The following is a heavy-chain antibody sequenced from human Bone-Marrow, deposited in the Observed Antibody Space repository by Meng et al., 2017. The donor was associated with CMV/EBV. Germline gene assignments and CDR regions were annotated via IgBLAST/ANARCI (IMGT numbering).Heavy chain of an antibody. J-gene: IGHJ3*02. CDR1: GFSLSTSGMR. V-gene: IGHV2-70D*14. D-gene: IGHD2-2*01. CDR2: IDWDDDK. CDR3: ARISVVPAAVDAFDI. Sequence: PTLVKPTQTLTLTCTFSGFSLSTSGMRVSWIRQPPGKALEWVARIDWDDDKFYSTSLKTRLTISKDTSKNQVVLTMTNMDPVDTATYYCARISVVPAAVDAFDIWGQGTMVTVSS.